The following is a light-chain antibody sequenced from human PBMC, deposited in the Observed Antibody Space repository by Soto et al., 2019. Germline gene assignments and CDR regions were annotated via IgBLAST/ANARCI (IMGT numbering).Light chain of an antibody. Sequence: DIQMTQSPSTLSASVGDRVTITCRASHSISSSLAWYQQKPGKAPKVLFYEASNLERGVPARFSGGGFGTDFALTISSLQPGDFATYYCQQYDSYWTFGQGTKVEIK. CDR1: HSISSS. J-gene: IGKJ1*01. V-gene: IGKV1-5*03. CDR2: EAS. CDR3: QQYDSYWT.